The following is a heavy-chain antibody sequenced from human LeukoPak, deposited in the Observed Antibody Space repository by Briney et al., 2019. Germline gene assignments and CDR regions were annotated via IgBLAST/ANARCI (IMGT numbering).Heavy chain of an antibody. Sequence: PGGSLRLSCAASGFIFSTYSMTWVRQAPAKGLEWVSYITSGSSTISYADSVKGRFTISRDNAKNSLYLQINSLRDEDTAVYYCAKDRRGYTRAFDIWGQGTMVTVSS. D-gene: IGHD2-2*02. CDR2: ITSGSSTI. CDR3: AKDRRGYTRAFDI. V-gene: IGHV3-48*02. CDR1: GFIFSTYS. J-gene: IGHJ3*02.